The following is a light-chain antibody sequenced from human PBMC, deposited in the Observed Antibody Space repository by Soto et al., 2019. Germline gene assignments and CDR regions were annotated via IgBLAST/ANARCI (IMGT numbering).Light chain of an antibody. J-gene: IGKJ4*01. CDR2: AAS. CDR1: QSISSY. Sequence: DIQMTPSPSSLYASVGDRVTITCRASQSISSYLNWYQQKPGKAPKLLIYAASSLQSGVPSRFSGSGSGTDFTLTISSLQPEDFATYYCLQDYNYSLTFGGGTKVDNK. CDR3: LQDYNYSLT. V-gene: IGKV1-39*01.